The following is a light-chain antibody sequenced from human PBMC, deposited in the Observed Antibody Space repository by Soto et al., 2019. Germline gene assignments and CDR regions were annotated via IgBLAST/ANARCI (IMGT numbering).Light chain of an antibody. Sequence: EIVLTQSPATLSLSPGERATLSCRASQNVSTYLAWYQQKPGQAPRLLIYDASNRATGIPARFSGSGSGTDFTLTISSIEPEDFAVYYCQQRTNWLTFGPWTKVDIK. CDR2: DAS. CDR1: QNVSTY. V-gene: IGKV3-11*01. CDR3: QQRTNWLT. J-gene: IGKJ3*01.